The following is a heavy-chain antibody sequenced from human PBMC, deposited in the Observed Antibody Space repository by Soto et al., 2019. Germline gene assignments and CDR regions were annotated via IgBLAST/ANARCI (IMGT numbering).Heavy chain of an antibody. CDR1: GYTFTSYD. D-gene: IGHD6-19*01. V-gene: IGHV1-8*01. CDR3: ARSPYSSGWPNDY. J-gene: IGHJ4*02. CDR2: MNPNSGKT. Sequence: QVQLVQSGAEVKKPGASVKVSCKASGYTFTSYDINWVRQATGQGLEWMGWMNPNSGKTGYAQKFQGRGTITRNTSTITAYMELSSLRSEDTAVYYCARSPYSSGWPNDYWGQGTLVTVSS.